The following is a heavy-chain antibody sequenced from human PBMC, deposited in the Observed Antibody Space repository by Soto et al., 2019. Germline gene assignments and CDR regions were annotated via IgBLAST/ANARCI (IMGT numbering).Heavy chain of an antibody. V-gene: IGHV1-8*01. J-gene: IGHJ6*02. CDR1: GYTFTSYD. D-gene: IGHD3-3*01. CDR3: ARDPYYDFWSGYYTGYYGMDV. CDR2: MNPNSGNT. Sequence: ASVKVSCKASGYTFTSYDINWVRQATGQGLGWMGWMNPNSGNTGYAQKFQGRVTMTRNTSISTAYMELSSLRAEDTAVYYCARDPYYDFWSGYYTGYYGMDVWGQGTTVTVSS.